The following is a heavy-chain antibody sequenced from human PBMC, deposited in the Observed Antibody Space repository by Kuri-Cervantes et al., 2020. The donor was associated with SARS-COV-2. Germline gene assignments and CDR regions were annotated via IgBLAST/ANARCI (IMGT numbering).Heavy chain of an antibody. V-gene: IGHV1-2*02. CDR3: ARGYCSGGSCSHFDY. D-gene: IGHD2-15*01. Sequence: ASVKVSCKASGYTFTSYGISWVRQAPGQGLEWMGWISAYSGGTNYAQKFQGRVTMTRDTSISTAYMELSRLRSDDTAVYYCARGYCSGGSCSHFDYWGQGTLVTVSS. CDR2: ISAYSGGT. J-gene: IGHJ4*02. CDR1: GYTFTSYG.